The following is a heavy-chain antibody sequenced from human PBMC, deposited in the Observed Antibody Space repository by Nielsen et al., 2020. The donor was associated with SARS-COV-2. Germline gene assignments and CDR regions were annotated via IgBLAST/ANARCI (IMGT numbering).Heavy chain of an antibody. Sequence: ASVKVSCKASGYTFTSYYMHWVRQAPGQGLEWMGIINPSGGSTSYAQKFQGRVTMTRDTSTGTVYMELSSLRSEDTAVYYCARKRVVAATHNWFDPWGQGTLVTVSS. V-gene: IGHV1-46*01. CDR2: INPSGGST. D-gene: IGHD2-15*01. CDR3: ARKRVVAATHNWFDP. CDR1: GYTFTSYY. J-gene: IGHJ5*02.